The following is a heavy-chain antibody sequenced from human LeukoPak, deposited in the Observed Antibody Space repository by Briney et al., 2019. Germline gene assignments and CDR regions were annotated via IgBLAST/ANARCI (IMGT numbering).Heavy chain of an antibody. Sequence: GGSLRLSCAASGFTFSSYAMHWVRQAPGKGLEWVAVIWYDGSNKYYADSVKGRFTISRDNSKNTLYLQMNSLRAEDTAVYYCARDHYDILTGKILIYGMDVWGQGTTVTVSS. CDR3: ARDHYDILTGKILIYGMDV. D-gene: IGHD3-9*01. J-gene: IGHJ6*02. CDR1: GFTFSSYA. CDR2: IWYDGSNK. V-gene: IGHV3-33*08.